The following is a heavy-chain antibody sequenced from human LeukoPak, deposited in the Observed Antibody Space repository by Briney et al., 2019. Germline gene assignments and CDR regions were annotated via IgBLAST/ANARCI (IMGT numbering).Heavy chain of an antibody. CDR3: ARDYDILTGYAYYYYGMDV. J-gene: IGHJ6*02. V-gene: IGHV3-48*02. CDR1: GFTFSRYS. D-gene: IGHD3-9*01. CDR2: IRSSSSTI. Sequence: PGGSLRLSCAASGFTFSRYSMNWVRQAPGKGLEWVSNIRSSSSTINYADSVKGRFTISRDNAKNSLCLQMNSLRDEDTAVYYCARDYDILTGYAYYYYGMDVWGQGTTVTVSS.